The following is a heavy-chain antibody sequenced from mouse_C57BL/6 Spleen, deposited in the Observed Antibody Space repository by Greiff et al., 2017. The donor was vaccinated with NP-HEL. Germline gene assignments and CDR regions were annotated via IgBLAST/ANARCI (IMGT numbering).Heavy chain of an antibody. Sequence: EVQGVESGGGLVKPGGSLKLSCAASGFTFSSYTMSWVRQTPEKRLEWVATISGGGGNTYYPDSVKGRVTISRDNAKNTLYLQMSSLRSEDTALYYCARQVYYGNYLDYWGQGTTLTVSS. CDR2: ISGGGGNT. V-gene: IGHV5-9*01. J-gene: IGHJ2*01. CDR1: GFTFSSYT. CDR3: ARQVYYGNYLDY. D-gene: IGHD2-1*01.